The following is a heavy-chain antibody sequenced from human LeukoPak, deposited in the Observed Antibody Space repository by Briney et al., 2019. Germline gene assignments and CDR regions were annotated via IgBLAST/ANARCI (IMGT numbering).Heavy chain of an antibody. Sequence: GESLKISCKGGGDNFNNYWIVWVRQMPGKGLEWMGVIYLDDSETKYSPSFQGQVTISADKSISTAYLQWSALRASDSAMYYCARQTGAYYYDSSGYSLDYWGQGTLVTVSS. J-gene: IGHJ4*02. CDR2: IYLDDSET. D-gene: IGHD3-22*01. CDR3: ARQTGAYYYDSSGYSLDY. CDR1: GDNFNNYW. V-gene: IGHV5-51*01.